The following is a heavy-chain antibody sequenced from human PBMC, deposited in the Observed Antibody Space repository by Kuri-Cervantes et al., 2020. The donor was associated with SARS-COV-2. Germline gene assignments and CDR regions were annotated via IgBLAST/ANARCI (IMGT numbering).Heavy chain of an antibody. CDR1: GGSISSGGYA. CDR2: IYHSGST. J-gene: IGHJ3*02. V-gene: IGHV4-30-2*01. D-gene: IGHD3-10*01. CDR3: ARGGGYGSGILNVFDI. Sequence: LRLSCAVSGGSISSGGYAWSWIRQPPGRGLEWVGYIYHSGSTYYNPSLNSRVTISVDRSKNQFSLKLSSVTAADTAIYYCARGGGYGSGILNVFDIWGQGTMVTVSS.